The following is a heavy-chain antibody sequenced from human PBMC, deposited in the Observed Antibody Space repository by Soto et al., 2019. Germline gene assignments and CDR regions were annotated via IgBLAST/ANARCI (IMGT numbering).Heavy chain of an antibody. CDR1: GGSFSSGGYY. CDR3: ARAKLYPDY. V-gene: IGHV4-31*03. CDR2: IYYSGGT. Sequence: QVQLQESGPGLVKPSQTLSLTCTVSGGSFSSGGYYWSWIRQHPGKGLEWIGYIYYSGGTYYNPSPKSRCTVSVETCKTQRSLKLSSVPAADTAVYYCARAKLYPDYWGQGTLVTVSS. J-gene: IGHJ4*02. D-gene: IGHD1-7*01.